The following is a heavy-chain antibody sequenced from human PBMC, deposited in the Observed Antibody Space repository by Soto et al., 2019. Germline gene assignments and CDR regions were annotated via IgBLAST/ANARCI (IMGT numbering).Heavy chain of an antibody. V-gene: IGHV3-11*01. J-gene: IGHJ6*02. CDR2: ISSSGST. Sequence: PGGSLRLSCAASGFTFSDYYMSWIRQAPGKGLEWVSYISSSGSTYYADAVKGRFTISRDNSKSTLYLQMNSLRAEDTAVYYCGKGRSYYYYYGVDVWGQGTTVTVSS. D-gene: IGHD1-26*01. CDR3: GKGRSYYYYYGVDV. CDR1: GFTFSDYY.